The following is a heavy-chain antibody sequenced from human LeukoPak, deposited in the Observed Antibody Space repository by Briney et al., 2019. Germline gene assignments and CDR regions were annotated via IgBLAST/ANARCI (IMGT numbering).Heavy chain of an antibody. J-gene: IGHJ4*02. CDR3: ARDYGMITFGGVIVVSGIDY. CDR2: ISYDGSNK. V-gene: IGHV3-30-3*01. D-gene: IGHD3-16*02. Sequence: PGRSLRLSCAASGFTFSSYAMHWVRQAPGKGLEWVAVISYDGSNKYYADSVKGRFTISRDNSKNTLYLQMNSLRAEDTAVYYCARDYGMITFGGVIVVSGIDYWGQGTLVTVSS. CDR1: GFTFSSYA.